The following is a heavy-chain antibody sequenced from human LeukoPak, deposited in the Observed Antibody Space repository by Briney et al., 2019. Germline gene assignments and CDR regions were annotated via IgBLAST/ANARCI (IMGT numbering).Heavy chain of an antibody. CDR1: GFTFSSYA. CDR2: ISYDGSNK. V-gene: IGHV3-30-3*02. J-gene: IGHJ4*02. Sequence: PGRSLRLSCAASGFTFSSYAMHWVRQAPGKGLEWVAVISYDGSNKYYADSVKGRFTISRDNSKNTLHLQMNSLRAEDTAVYYCAKQYYYDSSGYPSAPDYFDYWGQGTLVTVSS. CDR3: AKQYYYDSSGYPSAPDYFDY. D-gene: IGHD3-22*01.